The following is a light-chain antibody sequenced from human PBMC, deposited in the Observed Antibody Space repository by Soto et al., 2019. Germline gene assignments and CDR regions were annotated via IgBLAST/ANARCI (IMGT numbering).Light chain of an antibody. CDR2: GPS. CDR3: QQYGGSPYT. J-gene: IGKJ2*01. Sequence: EIVLTQSPGTLSLSPGDDATLSCRASQRLSSSFLAWYQQRLGQTPRLLIYGPSRRATGIPDRFSASGSGTDFTLTISRLEPEDFAVYYCQQYGGSPYTFGQGTKLEIK. V-gene: IGKV3-20*01. CDR1: QRLSSSF.